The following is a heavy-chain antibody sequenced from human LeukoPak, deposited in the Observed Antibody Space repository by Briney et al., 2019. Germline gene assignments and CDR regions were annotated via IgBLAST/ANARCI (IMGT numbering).Heavy chain of an antibody. Sequence: SQTLSLTCAISGDSVSSNSAAWNWIRQSPSRGLEWLGRTYYRSKWYNDYAVSVKSQITINPDTSKNQFSLQLNSVTPEDTAVYYCARADSSGRSTIYYFDYWGQGTLVTVSS. J-gene: IGHJ4*02. CDR1: GDSVSSNSAA. CDR2: TYYRSKWYN. CDR3: ARADSSGRSTIYYFDY. V-gene: IGHV6-1*01. D-gene: IGHD3-22*01.